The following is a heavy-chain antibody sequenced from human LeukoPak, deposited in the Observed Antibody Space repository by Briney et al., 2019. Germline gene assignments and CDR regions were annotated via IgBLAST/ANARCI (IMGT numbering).Heavy chain of an antibody. CDR1: SDSFTFSQ. J-gene: IGHJ4*02. V-gene: IGHV4-4*07. CDR2: ISTRGTT. Sequence: SETLSLTCSVSSDSFTFSQWSWVRQPAGKGLEWLGHISTRGTTNYSPSLESRVTISLDKSKNQFSLRLTAATAADTAMYYCVGVNASGHFLDYWGQGTLVTVSS. CDR3: VGVNASGHFLDY. D-gene: IGHD2-21*01.